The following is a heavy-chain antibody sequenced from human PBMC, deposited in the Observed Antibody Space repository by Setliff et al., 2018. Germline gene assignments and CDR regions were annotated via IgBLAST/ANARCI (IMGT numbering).Heavy chain of an antibody. CDR3: ARGPLDFVVVPAAAKFDS. CDR2: ISA. V-gene: IGHV1-18*01. CDR1: GYIFSSYG. Sequence: ASVKVSCKASGYIFSSYGINWVRQAPGQGLEWMGWISAYAQNYQGRVTMTADTPTSTAYMELRSLTSDDTAVYYCARGPLDFVVVPAAAKFDSWGQGTLVTVSS. J-gene: IGHJ4*02. D-gene: IGHD2-2*01.